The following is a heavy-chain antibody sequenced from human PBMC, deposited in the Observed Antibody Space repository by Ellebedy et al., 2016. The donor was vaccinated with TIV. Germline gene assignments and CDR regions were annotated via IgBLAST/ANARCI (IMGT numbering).Heavy chain of an antibody. CDR2: IKQDGSEK. J-gene: IGHJ4*02. Sequence: GESLKISXAASGFTFSSYWMSWVRQAPGKGLEWVANIKQDGSEKYYVDSVEGRITISRDNAKNSLYLQMNSLRAEDTAVYYCAREIPVLGNYFDYWGQGTLVTVSS. V-gene: IGHV3-7*01. CDR3: AREIPVLGNYFDY. CDR1: GFTFSSYW. D-gene: IGHD2/OR15-2a*01.